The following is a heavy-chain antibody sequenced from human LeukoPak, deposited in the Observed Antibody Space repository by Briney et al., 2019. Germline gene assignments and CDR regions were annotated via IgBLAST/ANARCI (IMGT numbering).Heavy chain of an antibody. J-gene: IGHJ6*03. V-gene: IGHV1-8*01. CDR2: MNPNSGNT. CDR1: GYTFTSYD. D-gene: IGHD4-17*01. Sequence: ASVKVSCKASGYTFTSYDINWVRQATGQGLEWMGWMNPNSGNTGYAQKFQGRVTMTRNTSISTAYMELSSLRSEDTAVYYCARVTSYGCYYYYYYMDVWGKGTTVTVSS. CDR3: ARVTSYGCYYYYYYMDV.